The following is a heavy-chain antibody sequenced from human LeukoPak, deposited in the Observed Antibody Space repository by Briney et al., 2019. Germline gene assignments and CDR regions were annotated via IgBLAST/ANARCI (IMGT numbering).Heavy chain of an antibody. CDR2: IYYSGST. D-gene: IGHD5-18*01. CDR1: GGSISSYY. J-gene: IGHJ5*02. V-gene: IGHV4-59*01. Sequence: SETLSHTCTVSGGSISSYYWSWIRQPPGKGLEWIGYIYYSGSTNYNPSLKSRVTISVDTSKNQFSLKLSSVTAADTAVYYCARMGRYSREWFDPWGQGTLVTVSS. CDR3: ARMGRYSREWFDP.